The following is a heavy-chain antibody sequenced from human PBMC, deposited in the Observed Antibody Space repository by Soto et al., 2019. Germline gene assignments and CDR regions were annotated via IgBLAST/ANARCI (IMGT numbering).Heavy chain of an antibody. CDR2: ISYDGSNK. V-gene: IGHV3-30-3*01. Sequence: VVALRISCAASGFTFSSYAMHWVRPGPGKGLGWVAVISYDGSNKYYADSVKGRFTISRDNSKNTLYLQMNSLRAEDTAVYYCARAVSLYCSGGSCFNWFDPWGQGTLVTVSS. CDR3: ARAVSLYCSGGSCFNWFDP. J-gene: IGHJ5*02. CDR1: GFTFSSYA. D-gene: IGHD2-15*01.